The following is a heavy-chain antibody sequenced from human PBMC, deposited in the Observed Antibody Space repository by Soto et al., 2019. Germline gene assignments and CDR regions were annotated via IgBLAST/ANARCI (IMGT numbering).Heavy chain of an antibody. CDR1: GGSFSGYY. Sequence: ETLSLTCAVYGGSFSGYYWSWIRQPPGKGLEWIGEINHSGSTNYNPSLKSRVTISVDTSKNQFSLKLSSVTAADTAVYYCARGGGTMVRGVLYYYGMDVWGQGTTVTVSS. J-gene: IGHJ6*02. CDR3: ARGGGTMVRGVLYYYGMDV. V-gene: IGHV4-34*01. D-gene: IGHD3-10*01. CDR2: INHSGST.